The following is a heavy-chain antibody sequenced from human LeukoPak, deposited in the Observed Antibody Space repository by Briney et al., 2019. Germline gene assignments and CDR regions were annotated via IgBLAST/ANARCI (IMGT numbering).Heavy chain of an antibody. CDR1: GYSISSGYY. Sequence: SETLSLTCTVSGYSISSGYYWGWIRQPPGKGLEWIGSIYHSGNTYYNPSLNRRVTISVDTSKNQFSLKLSSVTAADTAVYSCARRTGGFASIDHYYYMDVWGKGTTVTVSS. CDR3: ARRTGGFASIDHYYYMDV. CDR2: IYHSGNT. V-gene: IGHV4-38-2*02. D-gene: IGHD3-10*01. J-gene: IGHJ6*03.